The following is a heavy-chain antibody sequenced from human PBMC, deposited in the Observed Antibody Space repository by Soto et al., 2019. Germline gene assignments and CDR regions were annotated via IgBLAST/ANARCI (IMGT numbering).Heavy chain of an antibody. D-gene: IGHD2-15*01. CDR3: AKPPDCSGGSCYSGGFDYYYYYGMDV. V-gene: IGHV3-23*01. J-gene: IGHJ6*02. Sequence: EVQLLESGGGFVQPGGSLRLSCAASGFTFSSYAMSWVRQAPGKGLEWVSAISGSGGSRYYADSVKGRFTISRDNSKNTRYLQMNSLRAEDTAVYYCAKPPDCSGGSCYSGGFDYYYYYGMDVWGQGTTVTVSS. CDR2: ISGSGGSR. CDR1: GFTFSSYA.